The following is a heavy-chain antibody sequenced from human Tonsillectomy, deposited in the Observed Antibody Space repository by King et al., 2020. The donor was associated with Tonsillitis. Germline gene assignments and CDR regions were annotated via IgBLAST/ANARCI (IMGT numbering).Heavy chain of an antibody. D-gene: IGHD1-7*01. J-gene: IGHJ4*02. CDR1: GYTFTGYY. V-gene: IGHV1-2*02. CDR3: ARDRDLKLELEETALTYFDY. Sequence: QLVQSGAEVKKPGASVKVSCKASGYTFTGYYMHWVRQAPGQGLEWMGWINPNSGGTNYAQKFQGRVTMTRDTSISTAYMELSRLRSDDTAVYYCARDRDLKLELEETALTYFDYWGQGTLVTVSS. CDR2: INPNSGGT.